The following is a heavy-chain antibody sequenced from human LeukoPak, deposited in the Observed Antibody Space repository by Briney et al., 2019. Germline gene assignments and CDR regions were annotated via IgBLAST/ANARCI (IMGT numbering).Heavy chain of an antibody. J-gene: IGHJ6*03. CDR3: ARERTGYYMAV. CDR1: GFTFSGSA. CDR2: IRSKANSYAT. D-gene: IGHD1-14*01. Sequence: GGSLRLSCAASGFTFSGSAMHWVRQASGKGLEWVGRIRSKANSYATAYAASVKGRFTISRDDSKNTAYLQMNSLKTEDTAIYYCARERTGYYMAVWGKGTTVTISS. V-gene: IGHV3-73*01.